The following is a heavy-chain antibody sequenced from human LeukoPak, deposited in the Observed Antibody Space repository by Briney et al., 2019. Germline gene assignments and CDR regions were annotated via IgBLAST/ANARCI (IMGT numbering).Heavy chain of an antibody. J-gene: IGHJ4*02. CDR2: ISSAGTT. V-gene: IGHV3-53*01. D-gene: IGHD3-10*01. CDR1: GFTVSSSY. Sequence: GGSLRLSCAASGFTVSSSYMSWVRQAPGKGLEWVSIISSAGTTYYADSVKGRFTISRDNSRNTLYLQMNSLRAEDTAVYHCAKYYFSDVPRPSDYWGQGTLVTVSS. CDR3: AKYYFSDVPRPSDY.